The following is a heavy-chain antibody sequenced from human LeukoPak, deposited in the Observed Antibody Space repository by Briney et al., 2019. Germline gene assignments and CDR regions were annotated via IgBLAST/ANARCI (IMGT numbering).Heavy chain of an antibody. Sequence: PGGSLRLSCAASGFTFSSYSMSWVRQAPGKGLDWVSSISSSGSYIYYADSMKGRFTISRDNAKNSLYLQMNSLRAEDTAVYYCARRLPPGWEILMPFDIWGQGTMVTVSS. D-gene: IGHD1-26*01. J-gene: IGHJ3*02. CDR2: ISSSGSYI. CDR3: ARRLPPGWEILMPFDI. CDR1: GFTFSSYS. V-gene: IGHV3-21*01.